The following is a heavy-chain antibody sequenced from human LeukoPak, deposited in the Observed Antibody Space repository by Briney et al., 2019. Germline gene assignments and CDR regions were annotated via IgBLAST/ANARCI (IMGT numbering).Heavy chain of an antibody. J-gene: IGHJ5*02. CDR2: INPSGGST. CDR3: ARDRGSGGSCYYCGFDP. Sequence: ASVKVSCKASGYTFTSYYMHWVRQAPAQGLEWMGIINPSGGSTSYAQKFQGRVTMTRDTSTSTVYMELSSLRSEDTAVYYCARDRGSGGSCYYCGFDPWGQGTLVTVSS. D-gene: IGHD2-15*01. CDR1: GYTFTSYY. V-gene: IGHV1-46*01.